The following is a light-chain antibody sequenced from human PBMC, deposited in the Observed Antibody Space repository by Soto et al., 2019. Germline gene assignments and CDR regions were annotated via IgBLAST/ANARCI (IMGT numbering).Light chain of an antibody. Sequence: QSALAQPGSVSGSPGQSVTISCTGTYSDIGSYNDVSWYQHHPAKAPRLMIFDVSQRPSGVPDRFSGSKSGNTASLTISGLQTEDEADYYCCSYARTYRLMIFGEGTKLTVL. J-gene: IGLJ2*01. CDR1: YSDIGSYND. CDR2: DVS. CDR3: CSYARTYRLMI. V-gene: IGLV2-11*01.